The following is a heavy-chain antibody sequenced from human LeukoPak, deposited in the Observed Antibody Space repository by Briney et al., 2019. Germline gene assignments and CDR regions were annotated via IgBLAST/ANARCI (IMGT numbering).Heavy chain of an antibody. V-gene: IGHV4-4*09. D-gene: IGHD2-15*01. CDR1: GGSISSYY. Sequence: PSETLSLTCTVSGGSISSYYWSWIRQPPGKGLEWIGYIYTSGSTNYNPSLKSRATISVDTSKNQFSLKLSSVTAADTAVYYCARRLALDVWGKGTTVTVSS. CDR3: ARRLALDV. J-gene: IGHJ6*04. CDR2: IYTSGST.